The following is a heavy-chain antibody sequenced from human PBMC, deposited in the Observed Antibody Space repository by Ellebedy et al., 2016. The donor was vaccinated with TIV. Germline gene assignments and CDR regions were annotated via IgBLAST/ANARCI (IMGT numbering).Heavy chain of an antibody. CDR2: IYYSGST. V-gene: IGHV4-59*08. CDR1: GGSISSYY. Sequence: MPSETLSLTCTVSGGSISSYYWSWIRQPPGKGLEWIGYIYYSGSTKYNPSLKSRVTISVETSKNQFSLKLSSVTAADTAVYYCARRSEADGFDIWGQGTMVTVSS. CDR3: ARRSEADGFDI. J-gene: IGHJ3*02.